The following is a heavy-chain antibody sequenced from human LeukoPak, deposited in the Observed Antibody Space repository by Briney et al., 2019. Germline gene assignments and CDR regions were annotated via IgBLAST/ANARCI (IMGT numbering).Heavy chain of an antibody. CDR2: IYYTGGT. CDR1: GGSLSSHY. CDR3: ARCCYSSSPDFEY. J-gene: IGHJ4*02. V-gene: IGHV4-59*11. D-gene: IGHD6-13*01. Sequence: SETLSLTCTVSGGSLSSHYWSWIRQPPGKGLEWIGYIYYTGGTNYNPSLKSRVTISADTSKNQFSLTLNSVTSADTAVHYCARCCYSSSPDFEYWGQGSLVTVSS.